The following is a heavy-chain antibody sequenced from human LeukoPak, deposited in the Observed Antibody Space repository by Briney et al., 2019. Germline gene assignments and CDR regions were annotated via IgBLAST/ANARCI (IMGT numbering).Heavy chain of an antibody. Sequence: SETLSLTCTVSGGSISSYYWSWIRQPPGKGLEWIGYIYYSGSTNYNPSLKSRVTISVDTSKNQFSLKLSSVTAADTAVYYCARHQAVRYFDWLLHDAFDIWGQGTTVTVSS. J-gene: IGHJ3*02. V-gene: IGHV4-59*08. D-gene: IGHD3-9*01. CDR3: ARHQAVRYFDWLLHDAFDI. CDR2: IYYSGST. CDR1: GGSISSYY.